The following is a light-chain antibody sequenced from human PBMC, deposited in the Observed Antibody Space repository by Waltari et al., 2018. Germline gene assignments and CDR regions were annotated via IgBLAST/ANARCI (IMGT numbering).Light chain of an antibody. Sequence: QSALTQPASVSGSPGQSITISCTGTNSDIGGYDYVSWYQQHPGKAPKLMIYDVTNRPSGVSNRFSRSKSGNTASLTISGLQAEDEADYYCSSYTSSSTLIFGGGTKLTVL. J-gene: IGLJ2*01. V-gene: IGLV2-14*03. CDR1: NSDIGGYDY. CDR3: SSYTSSSTLI. CDR2: DVT.